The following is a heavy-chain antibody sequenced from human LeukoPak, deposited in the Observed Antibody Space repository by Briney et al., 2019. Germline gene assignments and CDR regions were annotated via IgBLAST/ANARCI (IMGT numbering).Heavy chain of an antibody. Sequence: GGSLRLSCVASGFTFSYYSMNWVRQAPGKGLEWVSSISSSSSYIHYADSVKGRFTISRDNSKNTLYLQMNSLRAEDTAVYYCARYLNSGPADYWGQGSLVTVSS. V-gene: IGHV3-21*01. J-gene: IGHJ4*02. CDR2: ISSSSSYI. CDR3: ARYLNSGPADY. CDR1: GFTFSYYS. D-gene: IGHD6-19*01.